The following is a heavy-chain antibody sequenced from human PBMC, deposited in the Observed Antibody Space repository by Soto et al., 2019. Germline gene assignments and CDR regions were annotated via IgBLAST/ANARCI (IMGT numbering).Heavy chain of an antibody. J-gene: IGHJ3*02. CDR2: IYYRGST. CDR3: AIPRFSALGFFDI. V-gene: IGHV4-31*03. Sequence: QVQLQESGPGLVKPSQTLSLTCTVSGGSISSGGYYWSWIRQHPGKGLEWIGYIYYRGSTYYNPSLKSRVTISVDTSKNQFSLKLSSVTAADTAVYYCAIPRFSALGFFDIWGQGTMVTVSS. D-gene: IGHD3-10*01. CDR1: GGSISSGGYY.